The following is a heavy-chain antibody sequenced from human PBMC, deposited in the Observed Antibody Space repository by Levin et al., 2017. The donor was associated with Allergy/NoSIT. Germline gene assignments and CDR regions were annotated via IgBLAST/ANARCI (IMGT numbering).Heavy chain of an antibody. V-gene: IGHV3-15*01. D-gene: IGHD6-6*01. J-gene: IGHJ4*02. CDR1: GFTFSNAW. Sequence: PGGSLRLSCAASGFTFSNAWMGWVRQAPGKWLEWIGRIKSKADGGTSDYSATVKGRFTISSDDSKNTLYLQMNGLKTGDTAVEYCSTDRSIAVRPLFDYWGQGTLVTVSS. CDR3: STDRSIAVRPLFDY. CDR2: IKSKADGGTS.